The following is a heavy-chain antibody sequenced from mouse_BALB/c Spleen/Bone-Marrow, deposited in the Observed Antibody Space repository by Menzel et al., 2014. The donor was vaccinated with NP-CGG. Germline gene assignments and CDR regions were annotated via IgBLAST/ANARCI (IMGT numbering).Heavy chain of an antibody. J-gene: IGHJ2*01. CDR1: GYSITSGYS. Sequence: EVKLMESGPDLVKPSQSLSLTCTVTGYSITSGYSWHWIRQFSGNKLEWMGYIHYSGSTNYNPSLKSRISITRDTSKNQFFLQLNSVTTEDTATYYCAREGYYGSSYFDYWGQGTTLTVSS. V-gene: IGHV3-1*02. D-gene: IGHD1-1*01. CDR2: IHYSGST. CDR3: AREGYYGSSYFDY.